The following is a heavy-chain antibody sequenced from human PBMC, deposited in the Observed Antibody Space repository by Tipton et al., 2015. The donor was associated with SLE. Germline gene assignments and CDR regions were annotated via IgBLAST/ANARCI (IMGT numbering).Heavy chain of an antibody. D-gene: IGHD1-26*01. CDR1: GFTFSSYG. Sequence: SLRLSCAASGFTFSSYGVHWVRQAPGKGLEWVAVIWYDGSNKYYADSVKGRFTISRDNSKNTLYLQMNSLRAEDTVVYYCAKDGGSYHYYGMDVWGQGTTATVSS. CDR3: AKDGGSYHYYGMDV. J-gene: IGHJ6*02. CDR2: IWYDGSNK. V-gene: IGHV3-30*18.